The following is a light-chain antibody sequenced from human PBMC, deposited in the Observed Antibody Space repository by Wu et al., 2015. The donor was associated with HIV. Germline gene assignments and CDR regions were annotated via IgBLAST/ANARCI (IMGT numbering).Light chain of an antibody. Sequence: EIVLTQSPATVSLSPGERATLSCRASQSVSSHLAWYQQKSGQAPRLLIYDASNRATGIPARFSGSGSGADFTLTISSLEPEDFAVYYCQQSNNWPLTFGQETRLEIK. CDR1: QSVSSH. CDR2: DAS. J-gene: IGKJ5*01. V-gene: IGKV3-11*01. CDR3: QQSNNWPLT.